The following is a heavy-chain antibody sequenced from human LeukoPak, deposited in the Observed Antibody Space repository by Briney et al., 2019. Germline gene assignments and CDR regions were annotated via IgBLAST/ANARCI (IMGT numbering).Heavy chain of an antibody. V-gene: IGHV4-34*01. CDR1: GGSFSGYH. D-gene: IGHD2-21*02. J-gene: IGHJ6*02. Sequence: PSETLSLTCAVYGGSFSGYHWSWMRQPPGKGLEWIGEINHSGSTNYNPSLKSRVTISVDTSKNQFSLKLSSVTAADTAAYYCARGRTLAYCGGDCYFHYYYYYGMDVWGQGTTVTVSS. CDR2: INHSGST. CDR3: ARGRTLAYCGGDCYFHYYYYYGMDV.